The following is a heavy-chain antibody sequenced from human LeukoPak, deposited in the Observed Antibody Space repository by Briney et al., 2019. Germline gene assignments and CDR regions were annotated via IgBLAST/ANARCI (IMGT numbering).Heavy chain of an antibody. CDR2: IRDDGSNV. J-gene: IGHJ6*03. V-gene: IGHV3-30*02. Sequence: PGGSLRLSCATSGFTFTTYGMNWVRQTPGKGLEWLAFIRDDGSNVNYADSVKGRFTISRDISKTRLYLQMNSLRAEDTAVYYCANVGRAVYYYMDVWGKGTTVTISS. CDR1: GFTFTTYG. D-gene: IGHD3-16*01. CDR3: ANVGRAVYYYMDV.